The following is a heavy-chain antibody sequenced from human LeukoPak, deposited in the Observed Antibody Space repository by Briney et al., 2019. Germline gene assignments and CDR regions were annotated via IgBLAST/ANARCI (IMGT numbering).Heavy chain of an antibody. D-gene: IGHD3-16*02. CDR3: AKVLRGEFSCLDY. Sequence: PGGSLRLFCAASGFTFSSYSMNWVRHTPGKGLEWVSSISGGSRHIYYADSVKGRFTISRDNAKSSLYLQMNSLRAEDTAVYYCAKVLRGEFSCLDYWGQGTLVTVSS. CDR2: ISGGSRHI. CDR1: GFTFSSYS. V-gene: IGHV3-21*01. J-gene: IGHJ4*02.